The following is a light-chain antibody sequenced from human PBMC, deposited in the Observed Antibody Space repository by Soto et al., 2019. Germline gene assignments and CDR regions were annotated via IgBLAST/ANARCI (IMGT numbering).Light chain of an antibody. CDR1: QSINNY. J-gene: IGKJ2*01. V-gene: IGKV1-39*01. CDR3: QQSYSIPGYT. Sequence: DIQMTQSPSSLSASVGDRVTITCRASQSINNYLNWFQQKPGKAPKVLIYAASSLQTGVPSRFSGSGSGTDFTLTISSLQPEDFATYYCQQSYSIPGYTFGQGTQVEIK. CDR2: AAS.